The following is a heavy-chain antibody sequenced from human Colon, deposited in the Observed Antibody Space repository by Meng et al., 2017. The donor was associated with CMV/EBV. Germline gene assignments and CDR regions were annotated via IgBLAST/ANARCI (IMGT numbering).Heavy chain of an antibody. Sequence: SETLSLTCTVSGGSINTGSHYWSWVRQHPGKGLEWIGSIYYSGSTYYNPSLKSRVTISVDTSKNQFSLKLSSVTAADTAVYYCARHGFSFQHWGQGTLVTVSS. CDR3: ARHGFSFQH. CDR1: GGSINTGSHY. V-gene: IGHV4-39*01. CDR2: IYYSGST. D-gene: IGHD5-12*01. J-gene: IGHJ1*01.